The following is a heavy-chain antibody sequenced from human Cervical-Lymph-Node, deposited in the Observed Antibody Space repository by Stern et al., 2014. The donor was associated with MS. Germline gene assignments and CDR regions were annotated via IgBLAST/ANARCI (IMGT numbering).Heavy chain of an antibody. D-gene: IGHD2-2*01. Sequence: EVQLVESGGGLVQPGGSLRLSCAASGFTFSTYAFSWVRQAPGKGLEWVSSISARVVYTYYADSVKGRFTISRDNSKSMLYLEMQSLRAEDTAVYHCAKDLGRGVVVVPLYGLDVWGQGTTVTVSS. CDR1: GFTFSTYA. CDR3: AKDLGRGVVVVPLYGLDV. V-gene: IGHV3-23*04. CDR2: ISARVVYT. J-gene: IGHJ6*02.